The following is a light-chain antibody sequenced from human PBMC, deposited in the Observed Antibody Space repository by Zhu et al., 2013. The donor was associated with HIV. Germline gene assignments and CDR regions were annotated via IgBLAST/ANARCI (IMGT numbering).Light chain of an antibody. CDR3: QQTYSTPLT. CDR2: DAS. J-gene: IGKJ3*01. CDR1: HSINTY. Sequence: DIQMTQSPSSLSASVGDRVTITCRASHSINTYLNWYQQKPGKAPKLLIYDASNLETGVPSRFSGSGSGTDFTFTITSLQPEDGATYYCQQTYSTPLTFGPGTKVDIK. V-gene: IGKV1-33*01.